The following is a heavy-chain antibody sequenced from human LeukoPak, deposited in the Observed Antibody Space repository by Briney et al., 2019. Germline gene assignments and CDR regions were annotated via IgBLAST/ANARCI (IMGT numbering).Heavy chain of an antibody. CDR1: GFTFDDYG. V-gene: IGHV3-20*04. Sequence: GGSLRLSCAASGFTFDDYGMSWVRQAPGKGLEWVSNINRNGGNTAYADSGKGRFTISRDNAKNSLYLQMNSLRAEDTALYYCARDHGAIALTNYLDYWGQGTLVTVSS. D-gene: IGHD1-1*01. J-gene: IGHJ4*02. CDR3: ARDHGAIALTNYLDY. CDR2: INRNGGNT.